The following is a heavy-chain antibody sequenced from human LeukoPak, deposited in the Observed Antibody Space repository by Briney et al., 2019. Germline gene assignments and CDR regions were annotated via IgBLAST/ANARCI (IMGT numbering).Heavy chain of an antibody. CDR3: ALIWELFDY. CDR2: ISSSGSTI. D-gene: IGHD1-26*01. V-gene: IGHV3-48*03. Sequence: PGGSLRLSCAASGFTFSSYEMNWVRQAPGKGLEWVSYISSSGSTIYYADSVKGRFTISRDNAKNSLYLQMNSLRAEDTAVYYCALIWELFDYWGQGTLVTVSS. J-gene: IGHJ4*02. CDR1: GFTFSSYE.